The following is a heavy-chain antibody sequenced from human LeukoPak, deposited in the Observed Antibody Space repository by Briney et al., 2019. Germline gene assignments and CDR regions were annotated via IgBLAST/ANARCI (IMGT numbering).Heavy chain of an antibody. CDR3: ARTRLLWFGELSKYNWFDP. Sequence: GASVKVSCKASGYTFTGYYMHWVRQAPGQGLEWMGRINPNSGGTNYAQKFQGRVTMTRDTSISAAYMELSRLRSDDTAVYYCARTRLLWFGELSKYNWFDPWGQGTLVTVSS. D-gene: IGHD3-10*01. V-gene: IGHV1-2*06. CDR1: GYTFTGYY. J-gene: IGHJ5*02. CDR2: INPNSGGT.